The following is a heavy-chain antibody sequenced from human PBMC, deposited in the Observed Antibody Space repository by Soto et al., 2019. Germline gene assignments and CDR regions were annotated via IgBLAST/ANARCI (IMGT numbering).Heavy chain of an antibody. V-gene: IGHV4-39*07. J-gene: IGHJ5*02. CDR2: IYYKGRT. CDR3: ARDDYKDGGNNWFDP. D-gene: IGHD3-16*01. CDR1: GDSISSGGYY. Sequence: SETLSLTCNVSGDSISSGGYYWSWIRQHPGKGLEWIGRIYYKGRTYYNPSVKSRVVISVDTSKNQFSLKLNAVTAADTAVYYCARDDYKDGGNNWFDPWGQGTLVTVSS.